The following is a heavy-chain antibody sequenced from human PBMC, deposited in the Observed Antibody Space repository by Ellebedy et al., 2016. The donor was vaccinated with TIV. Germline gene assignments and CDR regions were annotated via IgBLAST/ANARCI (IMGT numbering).Heavy chain of an antibody. Sequence: AASVKVSCKASGGTFSSYAISWVRQAPGQGLEWMGWINPNTGGTNYAQKFQGRVTMTRDTSISTVYMELSRLRSDDTAVYYCASATMVRGATGYYYYGMDVWGQGTTVTVSS. CDR1: GGTFSSYA. CDR3: ASATMVRGATGYYYYGMDV. D-gene: IGHD3-10*01. J-gene: IGHJ6*02. V-gene: IGHV1-2*02. CDR2: INPNTGGT.